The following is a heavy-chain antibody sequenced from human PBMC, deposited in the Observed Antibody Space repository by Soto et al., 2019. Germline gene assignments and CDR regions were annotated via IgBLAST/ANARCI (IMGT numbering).Heavy chain of an antibody. J-gene: IGHJ4*02. V-gene: IGHV1-46*01. CDR3: ARAPYSSSSFFFDY. CDR1: GYSFTAYF. D-gene: IGHD6-6*01. Sequence: ASVKVSCKASGYSFTAYFMHWVRQAPGQGLEWMGIVHPSGGSTNYAQKFQGRVAMTWDTSTSTAYMELSSLRSDDTAVYYCARAPYSSSSFFFDYWGQGTPVTVS. CDR2: VHPSGGST.